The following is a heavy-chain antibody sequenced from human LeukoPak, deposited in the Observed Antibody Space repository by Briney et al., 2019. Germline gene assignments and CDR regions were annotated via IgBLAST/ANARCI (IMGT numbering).Heavy chain of an antibody. CDR1: GGSISTYY. CDR3: ARDGYSGSDAL. V-gene: IGHV4-59*01. Sequence: KPSETLSLTCTVSGGSISTYYWSWIRQPPGKGLEWIGYIYHSGSTNYNPSLKSRITISVDTSQNQFSLKLSSVTAADTAVYYCARDGYSGSDALWGQGTLVTVSS. J-gene: IGHJ4*02. CDR2: IYHSGST. D-gene: IGHD5-12*01.